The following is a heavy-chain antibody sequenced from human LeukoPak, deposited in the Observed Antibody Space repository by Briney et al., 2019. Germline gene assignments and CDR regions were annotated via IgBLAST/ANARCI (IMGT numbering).Heavy chain of an antibody. Sequence: KPSETLSLTCTVSGGSISSYYWSWIRQPPGKGLEWIGYIYYSGSTNYNPSLKSRVTISVDTSKNQFSLKLSSVTAADTAVYYCAREGKGQLARAPVWGQGTLVTVSS. J-gene: IGHJ4*02. V-gene: IGHV4-59*01. CDR3: AREGKGQLARAPV. CDR1: GGSISSYY. CDR2: IYYSGST. D-gene: IGHD6-6*01.